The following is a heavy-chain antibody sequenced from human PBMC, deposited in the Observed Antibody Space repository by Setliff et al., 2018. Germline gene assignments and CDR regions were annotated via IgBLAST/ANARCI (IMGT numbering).Heavy chain of an antibody. Sequence: SETLSLTCTVSGGSISSYYWSWIRQPPGKGLEWIGYIYTSGRTNYNPSLKSRATISVDTSKNQFSLKLSSVTAADTALYYCARVTLTYYYDSSGFLRGNENSNWFDPWGQGTLVTVSS. CDR3: ARVTLTYYYDSSGFLRGNENSNWFDP. D-gene: IGHD3-22*01. CDR1: GGSISSYY. V-gene: IGHV4-4*08. J-gene: IGHJ5*02. CDR2: IYTSGRT.